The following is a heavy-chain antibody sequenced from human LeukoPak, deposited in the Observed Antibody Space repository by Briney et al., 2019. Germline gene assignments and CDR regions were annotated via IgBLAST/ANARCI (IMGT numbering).Heavy chain of an antibody. J-gene: IGHJ3*02. Sequence: PSETLSLTCTVSGGSISSSSYYWGWIRQPPGKGLEWIVSIYYSGSTYYNPSLKSRVTISVDTSKNQFSLKLSSVTAADTAVYYCARRGREFSPHAFDIWGQGTMVTVSS. CDR3: ARRGREFSPHAFDI. CDR2: IYYSGST. D-gene: IGHD3-10*01. CDR1: GGSISSSSYY. V-gene: IGHV4-39*01.